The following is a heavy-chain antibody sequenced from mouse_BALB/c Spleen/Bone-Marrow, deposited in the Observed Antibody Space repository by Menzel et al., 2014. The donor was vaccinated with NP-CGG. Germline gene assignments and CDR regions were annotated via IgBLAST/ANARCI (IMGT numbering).Heavy chain of an antibody. CDR1: GYSFTSYW. CDR3: TFLVKEDFAY. V-gene: IGHV1-5*01. D-gene: IGHD2-10*02. CDR2: VYPGNSDT. Sequence: DVQLQESGPVLARPGASVKMSCKASGYSFTSYWMHWVKQRPGQGLEWIGAVYPGNSDTTYNQKFKGKAKLTAVTSASTAYMELSSLTNEDSAVYYCTFLVKEDFAYWGQGTLVTVSA. J-gene: IGHJ3*01.